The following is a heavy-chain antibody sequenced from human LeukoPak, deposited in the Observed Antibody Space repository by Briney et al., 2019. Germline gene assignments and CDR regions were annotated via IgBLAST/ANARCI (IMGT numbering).Heavy chain of an antibody. J-gene: IGHJ6*04. CDR2: IRSKANTYAT. CDR3: TRRRCSSTSCYGGYYGMDV. CDR1: GFTFSGSA. Sequence: PGGSLRLSCAASGFTFSGSAMHWVRQASGKGLEWVGRIRSKANTYATAYAASVKGRFTISRDDSKNTAYPQMNSLKTEDTAVYYCTRRRCSSTSCYGGYYGMDVWGKGTTVTVSS. V-gene: IGHV3-73*01. D-gene: IGHD2-2*01.